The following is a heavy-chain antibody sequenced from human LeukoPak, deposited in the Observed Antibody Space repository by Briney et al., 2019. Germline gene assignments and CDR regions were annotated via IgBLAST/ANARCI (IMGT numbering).Heavy chain of an antibody. V-gene: IGHV3-30*02. CDR3: AKDEGPNIVVVPAAIDY. CDR1: GFTFSSYG. CDR2: IRDDGGNK. Sequence: PGGSLRLSCAASGFTFSSYGMHWVRQAPGKGLEWAAFIRDDGGNKYYADSVMGRFTISRDNSKNTLYLQMNSLSAEDTAVYYCAKDEGPNIVVVPAAIDYWGQGTLVTVSS. J-gene: IGHJ4*02. D-gene: IGHD2-2*02.